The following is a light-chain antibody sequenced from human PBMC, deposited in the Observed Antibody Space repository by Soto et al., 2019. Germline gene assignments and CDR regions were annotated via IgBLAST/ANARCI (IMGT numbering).Light chain of an antibody. CDR1: SSDVGGYKY. Sequence: QSALTQPASVSGSPGQSITISCTGTSSDVGGYKYVSWYQQHPGKAPKLMIFEVSNRPSGVSNRFSGSKSGNTASLTISGLQAEDEADYYCSSYTSSSLYVFGPGTKLTVL. CDR3: SSYTSSSLYV. V-gene: IGLV2-14*01. CDR2: EVS. J-gene: IGLJ1*01.